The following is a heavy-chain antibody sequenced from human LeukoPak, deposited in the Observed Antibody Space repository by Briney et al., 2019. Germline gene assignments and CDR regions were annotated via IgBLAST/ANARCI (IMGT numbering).Heavy chain of an antibody. CDR1: GGSFSGYY. J-gene: IGHJ6*03. D-gene: IGHD3-10*01. CDR2: INHSGST. V-gene: IGHV4-34*01. CDR3: ARGKTMVRGVIARPYYYDYRDV. Sequence: RPSETLSLTCAAYGGSFSGYYWSWIRQPPGKGLEWIGEINHSGSTNDNPSLRSRVSISVDTSKNQFSLELGSRTAADAAVYYCARGKTMVRGVIARPYYYDYRDVWGKGTTVTVSS.